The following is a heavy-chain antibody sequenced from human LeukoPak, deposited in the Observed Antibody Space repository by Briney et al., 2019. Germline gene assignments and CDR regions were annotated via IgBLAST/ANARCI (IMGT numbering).Heavy chain of an antibody. CDR1: GYTFTNFG. CDR3: ARAGGWARGDYKADAFDI. Sequence: ASVKVSCKASGYTFTNFGISWVRQAPGQGVEWMGWISTHKGDTNYAQILQGRVTMTTDTSTSTAYMELGSLRSDDTAVYYCARAGGWARGDYKADAFDIWGQGTMVTVSS. V-gene: IGHV1-18*01. CDR2: ISTHKGDT. J-gene: IGHJ3*02. D-gene: IGHD6-19*01.